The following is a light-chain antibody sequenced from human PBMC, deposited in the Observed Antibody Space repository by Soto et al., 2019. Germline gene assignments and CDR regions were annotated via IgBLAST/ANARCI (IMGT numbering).Light chain of an antibody. CDR1: QSVGSSY. V-gene: IGKV3-20*01. J-gene: IGKJ2*01. Sequence: EIVLTQSPGTLSLSPGDRATLSCRASQSVGSSYIAWYQQKPGQAPRLLIYGTSNRATGIPDRFSGSGSGTDFTLTITRLEPEDFAVYYCQQCGRSPPTYTFGQGTKLEIQ. CDR3: QQCGRSPPTYT. CDR2: GTS.